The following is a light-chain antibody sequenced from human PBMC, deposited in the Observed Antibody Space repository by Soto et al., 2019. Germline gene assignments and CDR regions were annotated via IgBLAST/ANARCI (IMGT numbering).Light chain of an antibody. V-gene: IGKV3-15*01. CDR3: QQYHNWPPYT. Sequence: EIVMTQSPATLSVSPGERATLSCRASQSVSSNLAWYQQKPGQAPRLLIYGASTRATGIPARFSGSGSGTEFTLTISSLQSEYFAVYYCQQYHNWPPYTFGQGTKLDIK. CDR2: GAS. J-gene: IGKJ2*01. CDR1: QSVSSN.